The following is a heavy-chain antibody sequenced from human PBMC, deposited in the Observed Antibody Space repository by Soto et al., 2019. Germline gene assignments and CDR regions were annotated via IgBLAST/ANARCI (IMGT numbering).Heavy chain of an antibody. Sequence: QVQLVQSGAEVKRSGASVRISCKASGYTFNRHDINWVRQATGQGPEWIGWMNPNSGNTGYAQKFQGRVTMTRDSSITTAYMDLSSLPSEDTTIYYCAREGLYGSIQDNTFDIWGQGTMVSVSS. V-gene: IGHV1-8*01. CDR3: AREGLYGSIQDNTFDI. J-gene: IGHJ3*02. CDR1: GYTFNRHD. CDR2: MNPNSGNT. D-gene: IGHD6-19*01.